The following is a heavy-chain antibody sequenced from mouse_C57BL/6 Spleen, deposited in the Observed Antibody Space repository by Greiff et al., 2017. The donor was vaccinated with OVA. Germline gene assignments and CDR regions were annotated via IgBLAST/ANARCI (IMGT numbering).Heavy chain of an antibody. J-gene: IGHJ2*01. CDR2: IDPSDSET. CDR3: ARSEQLGYFDY. D-gene: IGHD3-1*01. CDR1: GYTFTSYW. V-gene: IGHV1-52*01. Sequence: QVQLQQPGAELVRPGSSVKLSCKASGYTFTSYWMHWVKQRPIQGLEWIGNIDPSDSETHYNQKFKDKATLTVDKSSSTAYMQLSSLTSEDSAVYYCARSEQLGYFDYWGQGTTLTVSS.